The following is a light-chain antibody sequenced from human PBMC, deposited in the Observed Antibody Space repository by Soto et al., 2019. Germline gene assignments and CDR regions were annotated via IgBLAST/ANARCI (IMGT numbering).Light chain of an antibody. J-gene: IGKJ1*01. CDR1: RDIDNS. CDR3: QKYNKAPWI. CDR2: AAS. Sequence: DIQVTQSPPSLSASVGDRVTITCRASRDIDNSLAWYQQIPGKAPKLLIYAASTVQSGVPSRFRGSGSGTSFTLTITTLQPEHVPTYYCQKYNKAPWIFGQGTKVDIK. V-gene: IGKV1-27*01.